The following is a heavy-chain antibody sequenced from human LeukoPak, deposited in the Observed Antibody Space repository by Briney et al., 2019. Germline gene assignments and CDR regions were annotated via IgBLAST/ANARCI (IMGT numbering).Heavy chain of an antibody. CDR3: ARDWNRYAY. CDR1: GGSISSCTYS. Sequence: PSETLSLTCTVSGGSISSCTYSWGWIRQPPGKGLEWIGGISCSGSTYYNPSLKSRVTISVDTSKNQFSLYLDSVTAADTAVYYCARDWNRYAYWGQGTLVTVSS. V-gene: IGHV4-39*07. J-gene: IGHJ4*02. CDR2: ISCSGST. D-gene: IGHD1-1*01.